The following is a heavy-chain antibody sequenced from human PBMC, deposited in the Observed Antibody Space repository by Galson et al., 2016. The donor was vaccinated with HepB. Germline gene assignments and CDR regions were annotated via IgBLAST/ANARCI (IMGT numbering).Heavy chain of an antibody. CDR3: ARGHPRGRYDYTSGNYNNVVFDV. Sequence: TLSLTCAVYGVSFSGYYWSWIRQPPGKGPEWMGEITHTGSTTHNPSLKSRVAMSLDTSKNHLSLKLNFVTAADTAVYYCARGHPRGRYDYTSGNYNNVVFDVWGQETLVTVSA. J-gene: IGHJ5*02. CDR2: ITHTGST. V-gene: IGHV4-34*01. CDR1: GVSFSGYY. D-gene: IGHD3-10*01.